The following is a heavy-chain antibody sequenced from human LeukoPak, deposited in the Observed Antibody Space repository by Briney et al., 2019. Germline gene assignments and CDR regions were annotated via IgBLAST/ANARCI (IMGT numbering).Heavy chain of an antibody. CDR1: GYTFTSYD. CDR2: MNPNSGNT. J-gene: IGHJ4*02. D-gene: IGHD5-18*01. CDR3: ARGGGYSYGSGSY. V-gene: IGHV1-8*01. Sequence: ASVKVSCKASGYTFTSYDINWVRQATGQGLEWMGWMNPNSGNTGYAQKFQGRVTMTRDTSISTAYMELSRLRSDDTAVYYCARGGGYSYGSGSYWGQGTLVTVSS.